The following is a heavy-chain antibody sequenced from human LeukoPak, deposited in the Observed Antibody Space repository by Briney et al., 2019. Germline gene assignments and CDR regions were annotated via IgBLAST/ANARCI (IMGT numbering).Heavy chain of an antibody. CDR1: GFTFGSYA. Sequence: GGSLRLSCEASGFTFGSYAVYWVRQAPGKGLEWVAGIFGSGGSPHYADSVKGRFTISRDNSKNTVYLQINSLRAEDTAVYYCAKTTAGYSSGQKPAWPVDYWGQGTLVTVSS. CDR2: IFGSGGSP. D-gene: IGHD5-18*01. CDR3: AKTTAGYSSGQKPAWPVDY. J-gene: IGHJ4*02. V-gene: IGHV3-23*01.